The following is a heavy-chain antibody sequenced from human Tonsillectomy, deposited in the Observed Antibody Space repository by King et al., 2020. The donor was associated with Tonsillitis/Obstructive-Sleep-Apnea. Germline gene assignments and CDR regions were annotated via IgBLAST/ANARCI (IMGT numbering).Heavy chain of an antibody. CDR3: ARHYQGGPDY. CDR2: MSYGGTT. D-gene: IGHD2-2*01. CDR1: GDSVSSSSNYY. V-gene: IGHV4-39*01. J-gene: IGHJ4*02. Sequence: QLQESGPGLVKPSETLSLTCTVSGDSVSSSSNYYWGWIRQPPGKGLEWIGSMSYGGTTYYNPSLKSRVTLSVDTSKNQFYLKLSSVTAADTAVYYFARHYQGGPDYWGQGTLVTVSS.